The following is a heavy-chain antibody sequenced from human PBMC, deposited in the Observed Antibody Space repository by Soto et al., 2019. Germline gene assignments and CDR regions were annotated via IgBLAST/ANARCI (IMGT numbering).Heavy chain of an antibody. D-gene: IGHD3-3*01. V-gene: IGHV4-39*01. CDR1: GGSISSSSYY. J-gene: IGHJ5*02. Sequence: SETLSLTCTVSGGSISSSSYYWGWIRQPPGKGLEWIGSIYYSGSTYYNPSLKSRVTISVDTSKNQFSLKLSSVTAADTAVYYCARRYSRRYHFWSGYFEGSRWFDPWGQGTLVTVSS. CDR3: ARRYSRRYHFWSGYFEGSRWFDP. CDR2: IYYSGST.